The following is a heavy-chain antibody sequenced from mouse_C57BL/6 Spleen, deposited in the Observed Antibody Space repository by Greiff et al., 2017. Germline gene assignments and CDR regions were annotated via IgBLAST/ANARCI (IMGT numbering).Heavy chain of an antibody. Sequence: VQLQQPGAELVRPGSSVKLSCKASGYTFTSYWMHWVKQRPIQGLEWIGNIDPSDSETHYNQKFKNKATLTVDKSSSTAYMQLSSLTSEDSAVYYWAREGNYGNYWFAYWGQGTLVTVSA. D-gene: IGHD2-1*01. V-gene: IGHV1-52*01. CDR2: IDPSDSET. J-gene: IGHJ3*01. CDR1: GYTFTSYW. CDR3: AREGNYGNYWFAY.